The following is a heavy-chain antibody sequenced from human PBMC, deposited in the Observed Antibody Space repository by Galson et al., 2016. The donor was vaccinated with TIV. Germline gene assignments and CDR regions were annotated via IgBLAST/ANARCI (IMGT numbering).Heavy chain of an antibody. CDR3: ARVRDLSGYSIVSFDH. Sequence: SLRLSCAASGFTFSSCAMTWVRQAPGKGLEWVSGITGSGAYTYYGDSVKGRFTISRDNPKNTLYLQMNSLRAEDTAVYYCARVRDLSGYSIVSFDHWGQGILVTVSS. J-gene: IGHJ4*02. CDR1: GFTFSSCA. D-gene: IGHD3-3*01. CDR2: ITGSGAYT. V-gene: IGHV3-23*01.